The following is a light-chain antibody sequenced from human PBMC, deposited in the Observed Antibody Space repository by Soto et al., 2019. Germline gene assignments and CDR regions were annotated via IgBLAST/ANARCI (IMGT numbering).Light chain of an antibody. CDR3: QRRSNWPPTIT. Sequence: DIVLTQSPATLSLSPGERATLSCRASQSVSSYLAWYQQKPGQAPRLLIYDASNRATGIPARFSGSGSGTDFTLTISSLELEDFAVYYCQRRSNWPPTITFGQGTRLEI. V-gene: IGKV3-11*01. J-gene: IGKJ5*01. CDR1: QSVSSY. CDR2: DAS.